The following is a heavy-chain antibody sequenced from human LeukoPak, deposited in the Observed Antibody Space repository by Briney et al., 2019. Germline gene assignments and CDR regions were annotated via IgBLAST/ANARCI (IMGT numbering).Heavy chain of an antibody. D-gene: IGHD6-19*01. CDR2: SIPVSGTI. CDR1: GDMFSSYC. J-gene: IGHJ4*02. CDR3: ARDPPGL. Sequence: ASVKVSCKAAGDMFSSYCISWVRQAPGQGLEWMGGSIPVSGTIKYAQKFQGRVTITTEESTSTTYMELSSLRFEDTAVYYCARDPPGLWGQGSLVTVSS. V-gene: IGHV1-69*05.